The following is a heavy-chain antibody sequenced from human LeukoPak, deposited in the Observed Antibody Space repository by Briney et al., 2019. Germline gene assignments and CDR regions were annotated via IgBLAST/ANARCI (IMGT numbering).Heavy chain of an antibody. CDR2: ISYDGSNK. Sequence: PGGSLRLSCAASGFTFSSYGMHWVRQAPGKGLEWVEVISYDGSNKYYADSVKGRFTISRDNSKNTLYLQMNSLRAEDTAVYYCAKDTIDYWGQGTLVTVSS. CDR1: GFTFSSYG. V-gene: IGHV3-30*18. J-gene: IGHJ4*02. CDR3: AKDTIDY.